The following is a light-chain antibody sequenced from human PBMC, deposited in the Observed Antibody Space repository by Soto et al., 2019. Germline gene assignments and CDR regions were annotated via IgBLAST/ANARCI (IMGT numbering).Light chain of an antibody. CDR1: QSVSSSF. CDR3: QQYDSSPWT. CDR2: GAS. V-gene: IGKV3-20*01. Sequence: EIVLTQSPGTLSLSPGERATLSCRASQSVSSSFLAWYQQKPGQAPRLLIYGASTRATGIPDRFSGSGSGTDSTLTISRLEHEDFAVYYCQQYDSSPWTFGQGTKVEIK. J-gene: IGKJ1*01.